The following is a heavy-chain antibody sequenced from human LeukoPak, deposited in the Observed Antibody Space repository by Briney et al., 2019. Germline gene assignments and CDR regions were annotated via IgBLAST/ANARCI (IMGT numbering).Heavy chain of an antibody. J-gene: IGHJ3*02. Sequence: ASETLSLTCTVSGVSISTYYWSWIRQPPGKGLEWIAYIDYRGSTTYNPSLRSRVTISVDTSRNQFSLKLRSVTAADTAVYYCARSRSGYSYDHAAFEIWGQGTMVTVSS. CDR1: GVSISTYY. D-gene: IGHD5-18*01. V-gene: IGHV4-59*01. CDR2: IDYRGST. CDR3: ARSRSGYSYDHAAFEI.